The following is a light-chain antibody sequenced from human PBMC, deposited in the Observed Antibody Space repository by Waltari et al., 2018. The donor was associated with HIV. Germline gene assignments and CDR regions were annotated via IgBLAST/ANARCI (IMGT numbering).Light chain of an antibody. Sequence: DIALTQSPGTLSLSPGATATLSCRDSQSITNSYLAWYQQKPGQAPRLHIYGASSRATGIPDRFSGSGSVTDFTLTISRLEPEDFAVYYCQQYGSSPPLTFGGGTKVEIK. V-gene: IGKV3-20*01. CDR2: GAS. CDR1: QSITNSY. J-gene: IGKJ4*01. CDR3: QQYGSSPPLT.